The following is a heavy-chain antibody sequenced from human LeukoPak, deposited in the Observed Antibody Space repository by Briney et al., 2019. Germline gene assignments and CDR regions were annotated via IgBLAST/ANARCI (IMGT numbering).Heavy chain of an antibody. V-gene: IGHV3-30*18. CDR1: GFTFSRYG. CDR3: AKDLTIAVAAPFDY. CDR2: ISHDGSNN. Sequence: PGGSLRLSCAASGFTFSRYGIHWVRQAPGKWMEWVAVISHDGSNNYYAESVKGRFTISRDNSKNTLYLQMNSLRAEDTAVYYCAKDLTIAVAAPFDYWGQGTLVTVSS. D-gene: IGHD6-19*01. J-gene: IGHJ4*02.